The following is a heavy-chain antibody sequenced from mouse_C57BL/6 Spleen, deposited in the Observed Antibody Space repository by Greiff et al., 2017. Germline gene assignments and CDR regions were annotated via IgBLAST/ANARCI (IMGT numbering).Heavy chain of an antibody. CDR2: INPSSGYT. Sequence: QVQLQQSGAELARPGASVKMSCKASGYTFTSYTMHWVKQRPGQGLEWIGYINPSSGYTKYNQKFKDKATLTADKSSSTAYMQLSSLTSEDSAVYYCARGVYGCCYGFAYWGQGTLVTVSA. D-gene: IGHD1-1*01. V-gene: IGHV1-4*01. J-gene: IGHJ3*01. CDR1: GYTFTSYT. CDR3: ARGVYGCCYGFAY.